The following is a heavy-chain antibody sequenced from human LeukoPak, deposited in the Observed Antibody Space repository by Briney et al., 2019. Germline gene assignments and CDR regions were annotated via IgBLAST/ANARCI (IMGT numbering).Heavy chain of an antibody. CDR1: GGSISSGGYY. CDR3: ARGSGNYFWFDP. CDR2: IYYSGST. Sequence: PSQTLSLTCTVSGGSISSGGYYWSRIRQHPGKGLEWIGYIYYSGSTYYNPSLKSRVTISVDTSKNQFSLKLSSVTAADTAVYYCARGSGNYFWFDPWGQGTLVTVSS. D-gene: IGHD4-11*01. V-gene: IGHV4-31*03. J-gene: IGHJ5*02.